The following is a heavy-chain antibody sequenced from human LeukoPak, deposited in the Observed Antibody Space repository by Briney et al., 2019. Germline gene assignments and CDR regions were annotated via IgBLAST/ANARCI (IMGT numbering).Heavy chain of an antibody. CDR1: GGSISGGSYY. D-gene: IGHD6-13*01. CDR2: IYTSGST. Sequence: SETLSLTCTVSGGSISGGSYYWSWIRQPAGKGLEWIGRIYTSGSTNYNPSLKSRVTISVDTSKNQFSLKLSSVPAADTAVYYCARDSYSSSWQSYYYYGMDVWGQGTPVTLSS. CDR3: ARDSYSSSWQSYYYYGMDV. V-gene: IGHV4-61*02. J-gene: IGHJ6*02.